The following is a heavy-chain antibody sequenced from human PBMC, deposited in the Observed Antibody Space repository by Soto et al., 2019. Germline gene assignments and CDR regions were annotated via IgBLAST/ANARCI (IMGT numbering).Heavy chain of an antibody. Sequence: QVQLVESGGGVVQPGRSPRLSCAASGFTFSSYAMHWVRQAPGKGLEWVAVISYDGSNNYYADSVKGRFTISRDNSKNTLYLQMTSLRAEDTAVYYCARMASFYCSGGSCYPTYGMDVWGQGTTVTVSS. V-gene: IGHV3-30*14. CDR3: ARMASFYCSGGSCYPTYGMDV. CDR1: GFTFSSYA. D-gene: IGHD2-15*01. CDR2: ISYDGSNN. J-gene: IGHJ6*02.